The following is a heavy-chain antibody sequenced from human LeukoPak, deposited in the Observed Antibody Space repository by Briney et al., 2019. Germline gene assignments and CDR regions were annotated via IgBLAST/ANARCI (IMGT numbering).Heavy chain of an antibody. D-gene: IGHD6-19*01. CDR2: IGGSGSST. Sequence: GGSLRLSCAASGCTFSSHAMSWVRRAPGKGLEWVSAIGGSGSSTQYADAVKGRFTISRDNSKNTLSLQMNNLRAEDTAVYYCAKERGQWLVRVEYFQHWGQGTLVTVSS. V-gene: IGHV3-23*01. J-gene: IGHJ1*01. CDR3: AKERGQWLVRVEYFQH. CDR1: GCTFSSHA.